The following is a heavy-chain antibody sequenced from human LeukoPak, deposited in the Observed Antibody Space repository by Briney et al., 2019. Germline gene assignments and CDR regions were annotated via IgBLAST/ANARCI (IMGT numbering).Heavy chain of an antibody. CDR1: GFTFSSYA. J-gene: IGHJ4*02. D-gene: IGHD2-15*01. Sequence: GGSLRLSCAASGFTFSSYAMHWVRQAPGKGLEWVAVISYDGSNKYYADSVKGRFTISRDNSKNTLYLQMNSLRAEDTAVYYCAKGGRHGHSSYERGYFDFWGQGTLVTVSS. CDR2: ISYDGSNK. CDR3: AKGGRHGHSSYERGYFDF. V-gene: IGHV3-30*04.